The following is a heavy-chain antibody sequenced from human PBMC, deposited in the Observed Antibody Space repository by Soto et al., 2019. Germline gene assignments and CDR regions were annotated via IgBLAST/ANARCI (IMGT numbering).Heavy chain of an antibody. J-gene: IGHJ3*02. Sequence: PGESLNISCKGSGYSFTSYWIGWVRQMPGKGLEWMGIIYPGDSDTRYSPSLQGHVTISSDKSISTAYLQWSSLKASDTAMYYCARQATMVRGAPNASDIWGQGTMVTVSS. CDR1: GYSFTSYW. CDR3: ARQATMVRGAPNASDI. D-gene: IGHD3-10*01. CDR2: IYPGDSDT. V-gene: IGHV5-51*01.